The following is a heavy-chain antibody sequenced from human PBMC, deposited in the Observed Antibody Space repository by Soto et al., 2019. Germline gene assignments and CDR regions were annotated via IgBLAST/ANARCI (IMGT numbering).Heavy chain of an antibody. CDR2: IYDGGST. Sequence: QVQLPGSGPRLVKPSQTLSLTCTVSGYSISDVNYYWSWIRQSPDKGLEWIGHIYDGGSTYSNPSLKCRGTVSIDTSKNHCTPWLSSMRAADTAVDYCTRVPSGDKVDYWGQGTLVTASS. J-gene: IGHJ4*02. V-gene: IGHV4-30-4*01. CDR3: TRVPSGDKVDY. D-gene: IGHD7-27*01. CDR1: GYSISDVNYY.